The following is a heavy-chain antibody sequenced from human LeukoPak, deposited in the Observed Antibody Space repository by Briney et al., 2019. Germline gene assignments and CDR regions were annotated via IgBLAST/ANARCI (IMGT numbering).Heavy chain of an antibody. Sequence: PGRSLRLSCAASGFTFSSYAMHWVRQAPGKGLEWVAVISHDGSNKYYADSVKGRFTISRDNSKNTLYLQMNSLRAEDTAVYYCARSRRELAGALDYWGQGTLVTVSS. CDR2: ISHDGSNK. CDR1: GFTFSSYA. D-gene: IGHD5-24*01. J-gene: IGHJ4*02. V-gene: IGHV3-30-3*01. CDR3: ARSRRELAGALDY.